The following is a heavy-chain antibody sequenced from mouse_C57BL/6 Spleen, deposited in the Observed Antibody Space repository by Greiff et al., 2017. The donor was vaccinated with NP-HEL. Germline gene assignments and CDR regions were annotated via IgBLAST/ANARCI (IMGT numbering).Heavy chain of an antibody. CDR1: GFTFSSYA. V-gene: IGHV5-4*01. CDR3: GRENGSSYWYFDV. Sequence: EVKVVESGGGLVKPGGSLKLSCAASGFTFSSYAMSWVRQTPEKRLEWVATISDGGSYSYYPDNVKGRFTISRDSAKNNLYLQMSHLESEDTAMYYCGRENGSSYWYFDVWGTGTTVTVSS. D-gene: IGHD1-1*01. J-gene: IGHJ1*03. CDR2: ISDGGSYS.